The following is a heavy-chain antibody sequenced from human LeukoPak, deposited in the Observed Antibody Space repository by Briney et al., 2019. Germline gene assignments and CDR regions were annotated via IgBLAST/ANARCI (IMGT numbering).Heavy chain of an antibody. V-gene: IGHV4-34*01. CDR3: ARLGLYASSWHRYYYFDY. CDR2: INHSGST. Sequence: SETLSLTCGVHGGSFNDYSWTWIRQSPGKGLEWIGEINHSGSTSYNPSLKSRFTMSVDASKNQFSLRLSSVTAADTAVYYCARLGLYASSWHRYYYFDYWGQGTLVTVSS. CDR1: GGSFNDYS. D-gene: IGHD6-13*01. J-gene: IGHJ4*02.